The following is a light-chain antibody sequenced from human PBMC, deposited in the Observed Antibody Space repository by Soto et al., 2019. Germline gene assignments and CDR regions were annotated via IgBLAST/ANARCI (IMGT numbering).Light chain of an antibody. CDR3: SSYTSSSTLV. CDR1: SSDVGGYNY. J-gene: IGLJ1*01. V-gene: IGLV2-14*01. Sequence: ALTQPASVPGSPGQSITISCTGTSSDVGGYNYVSWYQQHPGKAPKLMIYEVSNRPSGVSNRFSGSKSGNTASLTISGLQAEDEADYYCSSYTSSSTLVFGTGTKVTVL. CDR2: EVS.